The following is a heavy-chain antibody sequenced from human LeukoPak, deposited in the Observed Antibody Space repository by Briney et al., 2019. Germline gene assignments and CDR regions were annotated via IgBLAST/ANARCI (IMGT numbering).Heavy chain of an antibody. CDR1: GFTFSDSY. Sequence: PGGSLRLSCAASGFTFSDSYMTWIRQAPGKGLEWVSYISNSGSSIYYADSVKGRFTTSRDNAKSSLYLQMNSLRAEDTAVYYCAKAWDIVVVPAAVPFDYWGQGTLVTVSS. V-gene: IGHV3-11*01. J-gene: IGHJ4*02. CDR2: ISNSGSSI. D-gene: IGHD2-2*01. CDR3: AKAWDIVVVPAAVPFDY.